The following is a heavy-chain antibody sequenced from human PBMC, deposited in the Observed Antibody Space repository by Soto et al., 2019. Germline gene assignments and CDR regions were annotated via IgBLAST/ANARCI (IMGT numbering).Heavy chain of an antibody. CDR2: IYYSGST. Sequence: PSETLSLTCTVFGGSISSYYWSWIRQPPGKGLEWIGYIYYSGSTNYSPSLKSRVTISVDTSKNQFSLNLTSVTAADMAVYYCARGLTRSSWYLDSWGQGTLVTVSS. CDR3: ARGLTRSSWYLDS. D-gene: IGHD6-13*01. CDR1: GGSISSYY. J-gene: IGHJ4*02. V-gene: IGHV4-59*01.